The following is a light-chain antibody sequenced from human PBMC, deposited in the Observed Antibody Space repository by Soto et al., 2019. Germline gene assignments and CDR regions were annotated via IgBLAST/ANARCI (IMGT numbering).Light chain of an antibody. V-gene: IGLV2-14*01. CDR3: SSYTSSSTL. CDR2: DVS. Sequence: QSALTQPASVSGSPGQPITISCTGTSSDVGGYNYVSWYQQHPGKAPKLMIYDVSNRPSGVSNRFSGSKSGNTASLTISGLQAEDEADYYCSSYTSSSTLFGTGTKV. CDR1: SSDVGGYNY. J-gene: IGLJ1*01.